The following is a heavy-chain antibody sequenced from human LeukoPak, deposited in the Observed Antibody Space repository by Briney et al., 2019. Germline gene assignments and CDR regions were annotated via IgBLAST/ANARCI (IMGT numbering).Heavy chain of an antibody. CDR3: ARGFGPGY. D-gene: IGHD3/OR15-3a*01. CDR1: GGSISSYY. V-gene: IGHV4-59*12. J-gene: IGHJ4*02. CDR2: IYYSGST. Sequence: SETLSLTCTVSGGSISSYYWSWIRQPPGKGLEWIGYIYYSGSTNYNPSLESRVTISVDTSKNQFSLRLSSVTAADTAVYYCARGFGPGYWGQGTLVTVSS.